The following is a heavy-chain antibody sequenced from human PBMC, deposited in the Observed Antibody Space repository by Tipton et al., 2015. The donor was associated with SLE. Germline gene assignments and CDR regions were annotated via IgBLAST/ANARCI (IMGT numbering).Heavy chain of an antibody. V-gene: IGHV3-49*04. CDR2: IRSKPYGETT. D-gene: IGHD3-3*01. Sequence: SLRLSCTGSGFTFRDFALSWVRQAPGKGLEWICFIRSKPYGETTDCAASVKGRFSISRDDSNSIAYLQMNSLKIEDTAAYYCTRTGIFGVVTAFDIWGQGTMVTVSS. CDR3: TRTGIFGVVTAFDI. J-gene: IGHJ3*02. CDR1: GFTFRDFA.